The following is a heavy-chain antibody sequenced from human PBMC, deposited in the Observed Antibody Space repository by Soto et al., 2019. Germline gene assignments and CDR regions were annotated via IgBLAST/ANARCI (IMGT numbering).Heavy chain of an antibody. CDR3: ARDECTNGVCSYFDY. J-gene: IGHJ4*02. CDR2: MWYHGRDL. D-gene: IGHD2-8*01. V-gene: IGHV3-33*01. Sequence: PGGSLRLSCAASGFSFSDYVMHWVRQAPGKGLEWVAVMWYHGRDLFYTDSVKGRFTISRDNSKNTLFLQMNSLRADDTAVYYCARDECTNGVCSYFDYWGQGTLVTVSS. CDR1: GFSFSDYV.